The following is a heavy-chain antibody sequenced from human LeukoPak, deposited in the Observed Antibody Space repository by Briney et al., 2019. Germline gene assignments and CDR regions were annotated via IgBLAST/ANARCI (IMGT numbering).Heavy chain of an antibody. V-gene: IGHV3-74*03. Sequence: QPGGSLRLSCAASGFTFSTYWINWVRQSPGKGLVWVALVNGDGSTTTHADSVKGRFTISRDNAKNTAYLQMNSLRDEDTAVYYCARDHAGSPDYWGQGTLVTVSA. CDR1: GFTFSTYW. J-gene: IGHJ4*02. D-gene: IGHD3-10*01. CDR3: ARDHAGSPDY. CDR2: VNGDGSTT.